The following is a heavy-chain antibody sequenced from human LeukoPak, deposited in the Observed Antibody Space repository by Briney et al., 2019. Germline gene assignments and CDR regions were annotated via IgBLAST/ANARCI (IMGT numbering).Heavy chain of an antibody. J-gene: IGHJ4*02. Sequence: KASETLSLTCTVSGGSISSSSYYWGWIRQPPGKGLEWIGSIYYSGSTYYNPSLKSRVTISVDTSKNQFSLKLSSVTAADTAVYYCARFTAAISIDYWGQGTLVTVSS. CDR1: GGSISSSSYY. CDR2: IYYSGST. CDR3: ARFTAAISIDY. D-gene: IGHD2-2*01. V-gene: IGHV4-39*01.